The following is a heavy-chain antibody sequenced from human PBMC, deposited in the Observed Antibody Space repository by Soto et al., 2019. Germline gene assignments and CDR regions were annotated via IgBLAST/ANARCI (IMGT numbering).Heavy chain of an antibody. V-gene: IGHV1-69*01. CDR3: ARGDATKIVVTTYYAMDV. CDR2: IIPVFGTA. Sequence: SCQRNTNKQGLEWMGGIIPVFGTANYAQKFQGRVTITADESTNIVYMDVTSLRSEDTAVYYCARGDATKIVVTTYYAMDVWGQGTTVTVSS. D-gene: IGHD4-17*01. J-gene: IGHJ6*02.